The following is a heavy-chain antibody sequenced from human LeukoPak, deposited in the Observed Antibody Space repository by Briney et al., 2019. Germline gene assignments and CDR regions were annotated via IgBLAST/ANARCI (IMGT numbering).Heavy chain of an antibody. CDR2: IKEDGNVK. D-gene: IGHD3-16*01. Sequence: GGSLRLSCAASGFTFSSFWMIWVRQAPGKGLEWVANIKEDGNVKNYVDSVKGRFTISRDNAKNSLFLQMNSLRAEDTAVYYCSIGGPDNWFDPWGQGTLVTVSS. J-gene: IGHJ5*02. V-gene: IGHV3-7*03. CDR1: GFTFSSFW. CDR3: SIGGPDNWFDP.